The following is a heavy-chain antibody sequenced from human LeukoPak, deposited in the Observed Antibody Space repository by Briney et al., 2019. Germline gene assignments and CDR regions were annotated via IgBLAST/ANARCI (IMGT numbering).Heavy chain of an antibody. D-gene: IGHD3-22*01. V-gene: IGHV3-66*01. CDR1: GFTVSGNY. J-gene: IGHJ4*02. CDR2: IYTSGNT. CDR3: ARMVYYYDSSGYNYYFHK. Sequence: QPGGSLRLSCAASGFTVSGNYMSWVRQAPGKGPEWVSVIYTSGNTYYADSVKGRFTISRDTSKNTLSLQMNGLRAEDTAFYYCARMVYYYDSSGYNYYFHKWGQGTLVTVSS.